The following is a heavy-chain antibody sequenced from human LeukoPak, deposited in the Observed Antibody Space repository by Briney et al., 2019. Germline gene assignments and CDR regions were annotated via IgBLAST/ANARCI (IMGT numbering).Heavy chain of an antibody. CDR3: ARHRYSSEGDYFDY. V-gene: IGHV4-59*01. CDR1: GGSISSYY. D-gene: IGHD6-19*01. J-gene: IGHJ4*02. Sequence: SETLSLTCTVSGGSISSYYWNWIRQPPGKGLEWIGYIFYSGRTNYNPSLKSRVTISVDTSKNWFSLRLTSVTAADTAMYYCARHRYSSEGDYFDYWGQGTLVTVSS. CDR2: IFYSGRT.